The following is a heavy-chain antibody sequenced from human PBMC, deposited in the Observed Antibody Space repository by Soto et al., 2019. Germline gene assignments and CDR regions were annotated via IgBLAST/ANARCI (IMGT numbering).Heavy chain of an antibody. V-gene: IGHV3-48*02. D-gene: IGHD3-3*01. J-gene: IGHJ6*02. CDR3: ARLYYDYV. CDR1: GYDFRTYS. CDR2: VSLDSDTI. Sequence: LRLSCRASGYDFRTYSMNWVRQAPGQGLEWIAYVSLDSDTIQYADSVRGRFTISRDDAENSLYLQMDSLRDEDTATYYCARLYYDYVWGQGTTVTVSS.